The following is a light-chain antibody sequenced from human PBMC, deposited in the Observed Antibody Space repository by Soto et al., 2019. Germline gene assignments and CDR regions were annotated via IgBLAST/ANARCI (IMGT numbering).Light chain of an antibody. V-gene: IGKV3-20*01. Sequence: ESVLTQSPGTLSLSPGESVTLSCRASQSISSLSLAWYQQKPGQAPRLLIYDASSRATGIPDRFSGSGSGTDFTLTISRLEPEDFAVYYCQHVGYSSITFGQGTRLES. CDR3: QHVGYSSIT. CDR2: DAS. CDR1: QSISSLS. J-gene: IGKJ5*01.